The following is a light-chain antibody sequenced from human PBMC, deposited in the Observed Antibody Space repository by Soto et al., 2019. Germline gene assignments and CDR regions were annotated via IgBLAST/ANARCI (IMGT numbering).Light chain of an antibody. CDR3: QQSLTIPYT. CDR2: AAS. V-gene: IGKV1-39*01. J-gene: IGKJ2*01. CDR1: QTISTH. Sequence: DIQMTQSPSSLSASVRDRVTITCRASQTISTHLNWYQQKPGKAPNLLIYAASTLQSGVPSRFSGSGSGTDFTLTINSLQPEEFATYYCQQSLTIPYTFGQGTKLEIK.